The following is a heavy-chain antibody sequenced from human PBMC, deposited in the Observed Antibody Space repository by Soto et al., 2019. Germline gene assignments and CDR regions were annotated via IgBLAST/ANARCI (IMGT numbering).Heavy chain of an antibody. CDR2: INHSGST. CDR3: ARFGAAMGTVDD. Sequence: SXTLSLTCTVYGGSFSGYYWSWIRQPPGKGLEWIGEINHSGSTNYNPSLKSRVTISVDTSKNQFSLKLSSVTAADTSVYYCARFGAAMGTVDDWGQGTLVTVS. J-gene: IGHJ4*02. CDR1: GGSFSGYY. D-gene: IGHD3-16*01. V-gene: IGHV4-34*01.